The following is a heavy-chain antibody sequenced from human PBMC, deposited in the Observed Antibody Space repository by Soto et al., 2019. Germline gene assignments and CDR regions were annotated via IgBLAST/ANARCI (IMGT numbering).Heavy chain of an antibody. CDR1: GYSFTSYW. V-gene: IGHV5-51*01. D-gene: IGHD3-10*01. CDR3: AKGRFGELMGHYYGMDV. J-gene: IGHJ6*02. CDR2: IYPGDSDT. Sequence: PGESLKISCKGSGYSFTSYWIGWVRQMPGKGLEWMGIIYPGDSDTRYSPSFQGQVTISADKSISTAYLQWSSLKASDTAMYYCAKGRFGELMGHYYGMDVWGQGTTVTVSS.